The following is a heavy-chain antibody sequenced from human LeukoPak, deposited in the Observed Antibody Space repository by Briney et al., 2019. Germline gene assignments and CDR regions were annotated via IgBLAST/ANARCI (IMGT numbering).Heavy chain of an antibody. Sequence: GASVKVSCKASGGTFSSYAISWVRQAPGQGLEWMGRIIPILGIANYAQKFQGRVTITADKSTSTAYMELSSLRSEDTAVYYCASDYDSSGYPSYFQHRGQGTLVTVSS. CDR2: IIPILGIA. CDR1: GGTFSSYA. V-gene: IGHV1-69*04. D-gene: IGHD3-22*01. J-gene: IGHJ1*01. CDR3: ASDYDSSGYPSYFQH.